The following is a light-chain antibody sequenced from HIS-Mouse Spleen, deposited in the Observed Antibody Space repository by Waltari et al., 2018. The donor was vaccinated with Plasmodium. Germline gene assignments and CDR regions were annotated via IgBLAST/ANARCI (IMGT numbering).Light chain of an antibody. CDR3: QQSYSTPPT. Sequence: DIQMTQSPSSLSASVGDRVTITCRASHSISSYFNWYQQKPGKAPKLLIYAASRLQSGVPARFSGSGSGTDFTLTISSLQPEDFATYYCQQSYSTPPTFGQGTKVEIK. CDR1: HSISSY. V-gene: IGKV1-39*01. CDR2: AAS. J-gene: IGKJ1*01.